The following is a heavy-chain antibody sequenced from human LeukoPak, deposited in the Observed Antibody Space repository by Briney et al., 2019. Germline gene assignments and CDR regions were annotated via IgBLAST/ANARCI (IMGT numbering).Heavy chain of an antibody. V-gene: IGHV3-23*01. CDR3: ARGPFRTMVAVAGTFDY. D-gene: IGHD6-19*01. CDR2: ISGSGGST. J-gene: IGHJ4*02. Sequence: RGSLRLSCAASGFTFSSYAMSWVRQAPGKGLEWVSAISGSGGSTYYADSVKGRFTISRDNSKNTLYLQMNSLRAEDTAVYYCARGPFRTMVAVAGTFDYWGQGTLVTVSS. CDR1: GFTFSSYA.